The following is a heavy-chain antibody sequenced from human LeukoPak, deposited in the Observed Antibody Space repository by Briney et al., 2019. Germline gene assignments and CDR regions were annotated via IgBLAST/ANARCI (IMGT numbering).Heavy chain of an antibody. V-gene: IGHV1-24*01. CDR2: FDPEDGET. CDR1: GYTLTELS. D-gene: IGHD6-19*01. Sequence: ASVKVSCKVSGYTLTELSMHWVRQAPGKGLEWMGGFDPEDGETIYAQKFQGRVTMTEDTSTDTAYMELSSLRSEDTAVYYCATEEPQYSSGLFHMDVWGQGTLVTVSS. CDR3: ATEEPQYSSGLFHMDV. J-gene: IGHJ4*02.